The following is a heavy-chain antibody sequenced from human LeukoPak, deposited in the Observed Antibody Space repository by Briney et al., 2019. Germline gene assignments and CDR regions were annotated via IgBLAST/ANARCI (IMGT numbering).Heavy chain of an antibody. CDR3: ARDSRQYKDLPNYFDC. J-gene: IGHJ4*02. CDR1: GFTFSTYT. V-gene: IGHV3-21*01. Sequence: AGGSLRLYRAASGFTFSTYTMMWIRQAPGNGLEWVSSVSSGSSYRYHADSVKDRFSISRDNAKNSLYLQMNSLRAEDTAVYYCARDSRQYKDLPNYFDCWGQGTLVTVSS. CDR2: VSSGSSYR. D-gene: IGHD1-14*01.